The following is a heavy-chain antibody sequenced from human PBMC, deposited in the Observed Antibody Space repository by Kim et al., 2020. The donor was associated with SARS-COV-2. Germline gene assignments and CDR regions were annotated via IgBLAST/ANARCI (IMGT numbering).Heavy chain of an antibody. D-gene: IGHD3-10*01. CDR2: IWYDGSNK. CDR3: ARSGLLWLRGWFDP. V-gene: IGHV3-33*01. J-gene: IGHJ5*02. CDR1: GFTFSSYG. Sequence: GGSLRLSCAASGFTFSSYGMHWVRQAPGKGLEWVAVIWYDGSNKYYADSVKGRFTISRDNSKNTLYLQMNSLRAEDTAVYYCARSGLLWLRGWFDPWGQGTLVTVSS.